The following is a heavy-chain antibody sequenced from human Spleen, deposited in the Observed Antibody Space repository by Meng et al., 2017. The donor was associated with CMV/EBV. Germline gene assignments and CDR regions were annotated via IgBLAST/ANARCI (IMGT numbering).Heavy chain of an antibody. CDR3: TRDAGDCSGDNCILGDAFDI. V-gene: IGHV3-49*04. Sequence: GGSLRLSCTASGFTFGDYAMNWVRQAPGKGLQWVGFIKSKPYGGTTEYAASVKGRFTISRDDSKSIAYLQVTSLKTEDTAVYYCTRDAGDCSGDNCILGDAFDIWGQGAMVTVSS. CDR1: GFTFGDYA. CDR2: IKSKPYGGTT. J-gene: IGHJ3*02. D-gene: IGHD2-15*01.